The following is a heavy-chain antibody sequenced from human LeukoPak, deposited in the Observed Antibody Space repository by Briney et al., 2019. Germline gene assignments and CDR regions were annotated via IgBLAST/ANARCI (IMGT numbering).Heavy chain of an antibody. J-gene: IGHJ4*02. CDR3: ARVGYSYGYAGTFDY. CDR1: GFTFSSYW. V-gene: IGHV3-7*01. Sequence: GGSLRLSCAASGFTFSSYWMSWVRQAPGKGLEWVANIKQDGSEKYYVDSVKGRFTISRDNAKNSLYLQMNSLRAEDTAVYYCARVGYSYGYAGTFDYWGQGTLVTVSP. D-gene: IGHD5-18*01. CDR2: IKQDGSEK.